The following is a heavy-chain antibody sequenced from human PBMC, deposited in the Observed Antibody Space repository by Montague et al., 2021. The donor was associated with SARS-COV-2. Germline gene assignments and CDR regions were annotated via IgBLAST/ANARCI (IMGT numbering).Heavy chain of an antibody. CDR3: ARTYYYGSVVWFDP. CDR1: GGSISSYY. J-gene: IGHJ5*02. Sequence: SETLSLTCTVSGGSISSYYWSWIRQPPGKGLEWIGYIYYSGSTNYNPSLKSRVTISVDTSKNQFSLKLSSVTAADTAVYYCARTYYYGSVVWFDPWGQGTLVIVSS. D-gene: IGHD3-10*01. V-gene: IGHV4-59*08. CDR2: IYYSGST.